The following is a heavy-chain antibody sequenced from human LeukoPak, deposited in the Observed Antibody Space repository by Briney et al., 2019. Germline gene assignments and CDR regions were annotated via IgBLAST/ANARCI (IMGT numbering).Heavy chain of an antibody. CDR1: GGSISSYY. J-gene: IGHJ6*02. Sequence: PSETLSLTCTVSGGSISSYYWSWIRQPPGKGREWIGYIYYSGSTDYNPSLKSRDTISVNTAKNQFSLKLSSVTAADTAVYYCARVNLGFGAPYGMDVWGQGTTVTVSS. V-gene: IGHV4-59*01. CDR2: IYYSGST. CDR3: ARVNLGFGAPYGMDV. D-gene: IGHD3-10*01.